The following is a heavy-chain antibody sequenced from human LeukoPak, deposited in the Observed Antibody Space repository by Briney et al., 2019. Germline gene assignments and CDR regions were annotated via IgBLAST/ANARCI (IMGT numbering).Heavy chain of an antibody. Sequence: PGGSLRLSCAASGFTFSSYGMHWVRQAPGKGLEWVAVISYDGSNKYYADSVKGRFTISRDNSKNTLYLQMNSLRAEDTVVYYCAKDRYSSGWYAPFSYYYGMDVWGQGTTVTVSS. J-gene: IGHJ6*02. CDR2: ISYDGSNK. CDR1: GFTFSSYG. D-gene: IGHD6-19*01. CDR3: AKDRYSSGWYAPFSYYYGMDV. V-gene: IGHV3-30*18.